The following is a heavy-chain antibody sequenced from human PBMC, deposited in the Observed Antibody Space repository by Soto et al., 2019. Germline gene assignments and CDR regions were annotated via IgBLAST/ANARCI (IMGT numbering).Heavy chain of an antibody. CDR2: IDAGGGST. V-gene: IGHV3-23*01. Sequence: EVQLLESGGGLVQPGGSLRLSCTASGFTFSNLAITWVRQAPGKGLEWVSTIDAGGGSTHYADSVKGRFTISRDNSKNTLYLQMNSLRAEDTAVYYCAILNAASASYWGQGSLITVSS. J-gene: IGHJ4*02. CDR1: GFTFSNLA. D-gene: IGHD6-25*01. CDR3: AILNAASASY.